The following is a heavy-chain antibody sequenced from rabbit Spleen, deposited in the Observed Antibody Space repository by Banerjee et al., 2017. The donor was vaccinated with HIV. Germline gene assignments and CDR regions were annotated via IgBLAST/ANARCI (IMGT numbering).Heavy chain of an antibody. J-gene: IGHJ4*01. Sequence: QSLEESGGDLVKPGASLALICTASGFSFSSSYWICWVRQAPGKGLEWIACIYDGSSGSTYYASWAKGRFTISKVSSTTVTLQMPSLTAADTATYFCARDGIGSNIVVFDLWGQGTLVTVS. CDR1: GFSFSSSYW. CDR2: IYDGSSGST. D-gene: IGHD4-2*01. V-gene: IGHV1S40*01. CDR3: ARDGIGSNIVVFDL.